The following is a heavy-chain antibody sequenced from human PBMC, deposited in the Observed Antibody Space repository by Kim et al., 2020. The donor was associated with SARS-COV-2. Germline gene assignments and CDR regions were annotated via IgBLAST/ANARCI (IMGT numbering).Heavy chain of an antibody. V-gene: IGHV1-2*06. CDR1: GYTFTGYY. D-gene: IGHD2-15*01. CDR2: INPNSGGT. J-gene: IGHJ5*02. Sequence: AAVKVSCKASGYTFTGYYMHWVRQAPGQGLEWMGRINPNSGGTNYAQKFQGRVTMTRDTSISTAYMELSRLRSDDTAVYYCATGYCSGGSCYFGFGAWGQGTLVTVSS. CDR3: ATGYCSGGSCYFGFGA.